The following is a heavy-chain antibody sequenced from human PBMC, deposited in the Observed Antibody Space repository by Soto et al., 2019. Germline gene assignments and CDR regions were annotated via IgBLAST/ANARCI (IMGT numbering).Heavy chain of an antibody. CDR3: AKDYYDILTGYPWFDP. J-gene: IGHJ5*02. Sequence: PSETLSLTCTVSGGSISSYYWSWIRQPPGKGLEWIGYIYYSGSTNYNPSLKSRVTISVDTSKNQFSLKLSSVTAADTAVYYCAKDYYDILTGYPWFDPWGQGTLVTVSS. V-gene: IGHV4-59*01. CDR2: IYYSGST. CDR1: GGSISSYY. D-gene: IGHD3-9*01.